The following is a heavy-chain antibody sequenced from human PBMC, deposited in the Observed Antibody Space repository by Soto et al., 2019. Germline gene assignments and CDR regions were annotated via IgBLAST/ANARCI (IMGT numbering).Heavy chain of an antibody. J-gene: IGHJ5*02. V-gene: IGHV4-34*01. CDR3: ARKRKEVDH. CDR2: INHSGST. CDR1: GGSFSGYY. Sequence: QVQLQQWGAGLLKPSETLSLTCAVYGGSFSGYYWSWIRQPPGKGLEWIGEINHSGSTNYNPSPKRRVTISVDTSNNQFSLKLSSVTAAGTAVYYCARKRKEVDHWGQGALVPVSS.